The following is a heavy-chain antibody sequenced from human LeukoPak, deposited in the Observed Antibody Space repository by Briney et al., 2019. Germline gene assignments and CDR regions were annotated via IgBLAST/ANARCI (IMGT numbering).Heavy chain of an antibody. CDR2: IIPIFGTA. J-gene: IGHJ5*02. CDR1: GGTFSSYA. Sequence: ASVKVSCKASGGTFSSYAISWVRQAPGQGLEWMGGIIPIFGTANYAQKFQGRVTITADESTSTAYMELSSLRSEDTAVYYCASTDAGYSSSWRPGWFDPWGQGTLVTVSS. CDR3: ASTDAGYSSSWRPGWFDP. D-gene: IGHD6-13*01. V-gene: IGHV1-69*13.